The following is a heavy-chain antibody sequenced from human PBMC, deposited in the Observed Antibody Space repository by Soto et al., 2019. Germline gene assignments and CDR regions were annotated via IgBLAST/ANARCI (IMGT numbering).Heavy chain of an antibody. CDR3: ARGRGGWFINRVLNAFDM. D-gene: IGHD3-10*01. V-gene: IGHV4-59*12. J-gene: IGHJ3*02. Sequence: SETLSLTCTVSGGSISSYYWSWIRQPPGKGLEWIGYIYYSGSTNYNPSLKSRVTISVDTSKNQFSLKLSSVTAADTAVYYCARGRGGWFINRVLNAFDMWGQLRMVTVSS. CDR2: IYYSGST. CDR1: GGSISSYY.